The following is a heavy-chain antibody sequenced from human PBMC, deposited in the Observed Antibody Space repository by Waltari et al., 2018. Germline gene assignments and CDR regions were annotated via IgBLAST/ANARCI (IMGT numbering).Heavy chain of an antibody. CDR1: GGSISSYS. V-gene: IGHV4-4*07. J-gene: IGHJ4*02. CDR3: ARGPGGSNWPHYFDY. D-gene: IGHD1-26*01. CDR2: ISSSGST. Sequence: QVQLQESGPGLVKPSETLSLTCTVSGGSISSYSWSWIRQSAGEGLEGIGRISSSGSTNYSPSLKSRVTISVDTSRNQFSLKLASVTAADTAVYYCARGPGGSNWPHYFDYWGQGTLVTVSS.